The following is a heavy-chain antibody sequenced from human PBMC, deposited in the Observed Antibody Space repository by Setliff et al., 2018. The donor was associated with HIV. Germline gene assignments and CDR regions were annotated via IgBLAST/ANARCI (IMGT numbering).Heavy chain of an antibody. CDR3: VTSPGSFLAQDATEAGDA. Sequence: ASVKVSCKASQNSFSDDYMNWVRQAPGQRPEWMGWIRLPRGSTKYAQKFQGRVSLTWDTSISTGYMDLRRLRSDDTAIYYCVTSPGSFLAQDATEAGDAWGQGSLVTVSS. J-gene: IGHJ5*02. V-gene: IGHV1-2*02. CDR1: QNSFSDDY. CDR2: IRLPRGST. D-gene: IGHD6-13*01.